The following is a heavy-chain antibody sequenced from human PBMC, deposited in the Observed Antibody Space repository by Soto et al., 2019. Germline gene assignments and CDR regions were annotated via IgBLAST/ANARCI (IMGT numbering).Heavy chain of an antibody. CDR2: AKPNNGES. V-gene: IGHV1-2*02. CDR3: ARGLTKSSGRGGICDF. CDR1: GYRFTGYY. Sequence: QVQLVQSGAEVRKPGASVKVSCRASGYRFTGYYIHWVRQAPGQGLEGLGWAKPNNGESEDAQKFRGRVTLTGDTSISTAYMELYRRRSDDTAVDYCARGLTKSSGRGGICDFWGQGTRVTVSS. J-gene: IGHJ4*02. D-gene: IGHD3-22*01.